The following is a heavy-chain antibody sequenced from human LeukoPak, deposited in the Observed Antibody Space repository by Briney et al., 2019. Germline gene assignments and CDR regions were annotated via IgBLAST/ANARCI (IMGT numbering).Heavy chain of an antibody. CDR2: IYHSGST. CDR3: ARRLAVAGTGAFDI. CDR1: GGSISSYY. Sequence: SETLSLTCTVSGGSISSYYWSWIRQPPGKGLEWIGYIYHSGSTNYNPSLKSRVTISVDTSKNQFSLKLSSVTAADTAVYYCARRLAVAGTGAFDIWGQGTMVTVSS. J-gene: IGHJ3*02. V-gene: IGHV4-59*08. D-gene: IGHD6-19*01.